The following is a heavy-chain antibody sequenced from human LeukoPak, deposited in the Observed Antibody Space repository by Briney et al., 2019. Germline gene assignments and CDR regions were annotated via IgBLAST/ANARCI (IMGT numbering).Heavy chain of an antibody. D-gene: IGHD3-22*01. CDR2: MNPNSGNT. Sequence: EASVKASCKASGYTFTSYDINWVRQATGQGLEWMGWMNPNSGNTGYAQKFQGRVTMTRNTSISTAYMELSSLRSEDTAVYYCAREYDSRGYRDAFDIWGQGTMVTVSS. CDR3: AREYDSRGYRDAFDI. CDR1: GYTFTSYD. J-gene: IGHJ3*02. V-gene: IGHV1-8*01.